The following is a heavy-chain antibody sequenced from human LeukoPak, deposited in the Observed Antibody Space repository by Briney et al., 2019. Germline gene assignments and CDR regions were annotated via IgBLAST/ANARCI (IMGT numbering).Heavy chain of an antibody. CDR1: GFTFSSYT. Sequence: GGSLRLSCAAFGFTFSSYTLHWVRQGPGKGLEWVAVISYDGSNKYYADSVRGRFTISRDNSKNTLYLQMNSLRAEDTAVYYCGSISGGASGDFWGQGTLVTVSS. CDR2: ISYDGSNK. CDR3: GSISGGASGDF. D-gene: IGHD3-10*01. V-gene: IGHV3-30-3*01. J-gene: IGHJ4*02.